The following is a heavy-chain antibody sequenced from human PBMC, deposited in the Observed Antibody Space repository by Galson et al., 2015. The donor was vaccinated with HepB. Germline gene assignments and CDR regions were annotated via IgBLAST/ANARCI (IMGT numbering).Heavy chain of an antibody. J-gene: IGHJ2*01. CDR3: ARDLYDSSGYQLPSWYFDL. V-gene: IGHV3-21*01. CDR2: ISSSSSYI. Sequence: SLRLSCAASGFTFSSYSMNWVRQAPGKGLEWVSSISSSSSYIYYADSVKGRFTISRDNAKNSLYLQMNSLRAEDTAVYYCARDLYDSSGYQLPSWYFDLWGRGTLVTVSS. CDR1: GFTFSSYS. D-gene: IGHD3-22*01.